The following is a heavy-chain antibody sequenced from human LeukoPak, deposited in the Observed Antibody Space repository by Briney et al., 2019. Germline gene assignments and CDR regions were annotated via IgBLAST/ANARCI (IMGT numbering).Heavy chain of an antibody. CDR2: IIPIFGTA. D-gene: IGHD3-22*01. CDR3: ASEAWGYYDSSGYFDH. Sequence: ASVKVSCKASGGTFSSYAISWVRQAPGQGLEWMGRIIPIFGTANYAQKFQGRVTITTDESTSTAYMELSRLRSEDTAVYYCASEAWGYYDSSGYFDHWGQGTLVTVSS. CDR1: GGTFSSYA. V-gene: IGHV1-69*05. J-gene: IGHJ4*02.